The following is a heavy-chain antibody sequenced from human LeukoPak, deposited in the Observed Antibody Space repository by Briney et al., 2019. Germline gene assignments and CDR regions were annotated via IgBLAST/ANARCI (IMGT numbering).Heavy chain of an antibody. V-gene: IGHV3-23*01. CDR3: AKGGQWLDAYFDY. Sequence: GGSLRLSCAASGFTFSSYAMSWVRQAPGKGLEWVSAISGSGGSTYYADSVKGRFTISRDNSKNTLYLQMNSLRAEDAAVYYCAKGGQWLDAYFDYWGQGTLVTVSS. CDR1: GFTFSSYA. D-gene: IGHD6-19*01. CDR2: ISGSGGST. J-gene: IGHJ4*02.